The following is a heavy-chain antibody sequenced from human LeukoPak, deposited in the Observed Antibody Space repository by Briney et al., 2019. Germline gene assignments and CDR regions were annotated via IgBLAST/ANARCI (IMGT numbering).Heavy chain of an antibody. CDR2: INHSGNT. Sequence: SETLSLTCAVYGGSFSGHYWSWIRQPPGKGLEWISEINHSGNTHNNPSLKSRVTISVDTTKNQFSLMLSSMTGAETAVHYCARVLRGTATESTDAFYVWGQLTMVT. CDR3: ARVLRGTATESTDAFYV. CDR1: GGSFSGHY. V-gene: IGHV4-34*01. J-gene: IGHJ3*01. D-gene: IGHD3-16*01.